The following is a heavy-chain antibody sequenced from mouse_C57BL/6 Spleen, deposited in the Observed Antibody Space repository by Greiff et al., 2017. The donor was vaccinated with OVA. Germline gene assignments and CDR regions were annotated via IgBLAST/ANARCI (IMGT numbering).Heavy chain of an antibody. CDR1: GYTFTSYW. J-gene: IGHJ2*01. V-gene: IGHV1-5*01. CDR2: IYPGNSDT. CDR3: TRDYYSNYVDYFDY. Sequence: VQLQQSGTVLARPGASVKMSCKTSGYTFTSYWMHWVKQRPGQGLEWIGAIYPGNSDTSYNQKFKGKAKLTAVTSASTAYMELSSLTNEDSAVYYCTRDYYSNYVDYFDYWGQGTTLTVSS. D-gene: IGHD2-5*01.